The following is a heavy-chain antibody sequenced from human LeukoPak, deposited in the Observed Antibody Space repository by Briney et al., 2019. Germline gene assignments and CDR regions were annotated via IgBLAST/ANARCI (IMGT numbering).Heavy chain of an antibody. J-gene: IGHJ4*02. V-gene: IGHV4-59*01. CDR2: IYYSGST. CDR3: ARASFGYSYGLFDY. CDR1: GGSISSYY. Sequence: SEALSLPCTVSGGSISSYYWSWIRQPPGKGLEWIGYIYYSGSTNYNPSLKSRVTISVDTSRNQFSLKLSSVTAADTAVYYCARASFGYSYGLFDYWGQGTLVTVSS. D-gene: IGHD5-18*01.